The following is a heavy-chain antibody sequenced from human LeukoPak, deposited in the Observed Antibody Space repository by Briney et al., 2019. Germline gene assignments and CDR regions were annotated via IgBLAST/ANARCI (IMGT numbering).Heavy chain of an antibody. J-gene: IGHJ6*02. Sequence: GRSLRLSCAASGFTFSSYGMHWVRQAPGKGLEWVANIKEDGSEKYYVDSVKGRFTVSRHNAENSLYLQMNSLRAEDTGVYYCARYNMDVWGQGTTVTVSS. CDR3: ARYNMDV. CDR2: IKEDGSEK. D-gene: IGHD1-14*01. V-gene: IGHV3-7*01. CDR1: GFTFSSYG.